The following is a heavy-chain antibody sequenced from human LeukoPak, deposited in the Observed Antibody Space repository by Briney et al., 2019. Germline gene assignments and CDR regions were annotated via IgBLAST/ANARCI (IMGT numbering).Heavy chain of an antibody. Sequence: GGSLRLSCAASGFTFSSYWMSWVRQAPGKGLEWVANIKQDGSEKYYVESVKGRFTISRDNAKNSLYLQMNSLRAEDTAVYYCARDRRGSGSYSVYWGQGTLVTVSS. CDR1: GFTFSSYW. CDR2: IKQDGSEK. CDR3: ARDRRGSGSYSVY. D-gene: IGHD1-26*01. V-gene: IGHV3-7*01. J-gene: IGHJ4*02.